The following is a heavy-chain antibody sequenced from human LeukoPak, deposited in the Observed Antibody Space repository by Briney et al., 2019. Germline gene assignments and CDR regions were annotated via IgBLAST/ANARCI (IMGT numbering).Heavy chain of an antibody. D-gene: IGHD6-13*01. CDR3: ARQAYSSNLGWFDP. V-gene: IGHV4-39*01. Sequence: TLSLTCSISGGSISSSTYSWGWIRQPPGKGLEWIGNIYNSGSTYYNPSLKSRVTISVDTSKNQFSLKLSSVTAADTAVYYCARQAYSSNLGWFDPWGQGTLVTVAS. CDR1: GGSISSSTYS. CDR2: IYNSGST. J-gene: IGHJ5*02.